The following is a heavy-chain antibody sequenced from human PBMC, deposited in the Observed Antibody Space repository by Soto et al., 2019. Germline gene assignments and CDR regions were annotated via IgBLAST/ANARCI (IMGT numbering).Heavy chain of an antibody. CDR3: ARVSVAALNWFDP. CDR1: GFTFSSYS. J-gene: IGHJ5*02. D-gene: IGHD6-13*01. CDR2: ISSSSSTI. Sequence: GGSLRLSCAASGFTFSSYSMNWVRQAPGKGLEWVSYISSSSSTIYYADAVEGRFTISRDNAKNSLYLQMNSLRADDKAVYYCARVSVAALNWFDPWGQGTLVTVSS. V-gene: IGHV3-48*01.